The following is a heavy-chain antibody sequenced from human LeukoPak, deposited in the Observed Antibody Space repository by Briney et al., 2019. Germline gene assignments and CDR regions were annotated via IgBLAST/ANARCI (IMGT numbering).Heavy chain of an antibody. Sequence: SETLSLTCTVSGGSISSGGYYWSWIRQPPGKGLEWIGYIYYSGSTNYNPSLKSRVTISVDTSKNQFSLKLSSVTAADTAVYYCARLGRLGSGSYGGGFEFDYWGQGTLVTVSS. V-gene: IGHV4-61*08. CDR3: ARLGRLGSGSYGGGFEFDY. D-gene: IGHD1-26*01. CDR1: GGSISSGGYY. CDR2: IYYSGST. J-gene: IGHJ4*02.